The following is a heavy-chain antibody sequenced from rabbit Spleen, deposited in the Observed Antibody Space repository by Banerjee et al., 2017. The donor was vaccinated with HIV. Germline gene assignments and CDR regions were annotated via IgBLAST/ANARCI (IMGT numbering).Heavy chain of an antibody. Sequence: QQLVESGGGLVKPGASLTLTCKASGFSFTSGYYMCWVRQAPGKGLEWIACIYAGSSGSTYYANWAKGRFTISKTSSTTVTLQMTSLTAADTATYFCARDTSSSFSSYGMDLWGPGTLVTVS. D-gene: IGHD1-1*01. CDR3: ARDTSSSFSSYGMDL. V-gene: IGHV1S40*01. CDR2: IYAGSSGST. CDR1: GFSFTSGYY. J-gene: IGHJ6*01.